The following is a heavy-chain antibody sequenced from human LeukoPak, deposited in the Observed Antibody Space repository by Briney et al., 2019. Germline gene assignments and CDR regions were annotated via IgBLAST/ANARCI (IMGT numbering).Heavy chain of an antibody. CDR1: GGSISSGGYY. D-gene: IGHD3/OR15-3a*01. J-gene: IGHJ3*02. CDR3: ATLGRPDDAFDI. V-gene: IGHV4-31*03. Sequence: SETLSLTCTVSGGSISSGGYYWSWIRQHPGKGLEWTGYIYYSGSTYYNPSLKSRVTISVDTSKNQFSLKLSSVTAADTAVYYCATLGRPDDAFDIWGQGTMVTVSS. CDR2: IYYSGST.